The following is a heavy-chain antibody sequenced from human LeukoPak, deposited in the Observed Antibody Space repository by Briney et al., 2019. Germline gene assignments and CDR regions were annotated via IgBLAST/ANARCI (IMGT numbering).Heavy chain of an antibody. CDR1: GFTFSSYG. CDR2: IWYVGSNK. Sequence: GRSLRLSCAASGFTFSSYGMHWVRQAPGKGLEWGAVIWYVGSNKYYADSVKGRFTISRDNSKNTLYLQMNSLRAEDTAVYYCARGSMYYYDSSGYYPYWGQGTLVTVSS. V-gene: IGHV3-33*01. D-gene: IGHD3-22*01. CDR3: ARGSMYYYDSSGYYPY. J-gene: IGHJ4*02.